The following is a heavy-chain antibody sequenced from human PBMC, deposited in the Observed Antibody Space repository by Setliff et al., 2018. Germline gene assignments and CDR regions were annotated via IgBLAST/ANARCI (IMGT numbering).Heavy chain of an antibody. J-gene: IGHJ4*02. CDR2: ISAYNGNT. V-gene: IGHV1-18*01. CDR3: ARAVGYCSGGSCYKGDDY. Sequence: ASVKVSCKASGYTFTSYGISWVRQAPGQGLEWMGWISAYNGNTNYAQKLQGRVTMTTGTSTNTAYMEVRSLGSDDTAMYYCARAVGYCSGGSCYKGDDYWGQGTLVTVS. D-gene: IGHD2-15*01. CDR1: GYTFTSYG.